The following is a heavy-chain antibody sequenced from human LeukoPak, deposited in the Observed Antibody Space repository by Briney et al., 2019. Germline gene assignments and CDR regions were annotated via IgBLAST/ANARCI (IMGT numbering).Heavy chain of an antibody. CDR3: ARSSEGRYYYDSSGFSYYYYYMDV. Sequence: SETLSLTCTVPGGSISSYYWSWIRQPPGKGLGWIGHLYYRGSAYYNLSLRIRVTIAQHTSKNQFSLKLSSVTAAVTAVYYCARSSEGRYYYDSSGFSYYYYYMDVWGKGTTVTISS. J-gene: IGHJ6*03. V-gene: IGHV4-59*13. CDR2: LYYRGSA. D-gene: IGHD3-22*01. CDR1: GGSISSYY.